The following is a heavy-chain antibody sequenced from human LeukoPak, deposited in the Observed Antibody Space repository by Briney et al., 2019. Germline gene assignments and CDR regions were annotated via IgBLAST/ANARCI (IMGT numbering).Heavy chain of an antibody. CDR3: AREGYRMVTGTDY. CDR2: IYTSGST. CDR1: GGGGSISSQY. J-gene: IGHJ4*02. V-gene: IGHV4-4*07. D-gene: IGHD1-14*01. Sequence: PPETLTLTCTASGGGGSISSQYWSWIRQPAGKGLECIGRIYTSGSTNYNPYLKSRVTMSVDTSKNQFSLKLSSVTAADTAVYYCAREGYRMVTGTDYWGQGTLVTVSS.